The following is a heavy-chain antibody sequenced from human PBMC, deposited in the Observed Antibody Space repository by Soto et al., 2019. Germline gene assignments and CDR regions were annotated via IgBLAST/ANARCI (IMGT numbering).Heavy chain of an antibody. Sequence: EASVKVSCKASGGTFSSYAISWVRQAPGQGLEWMGGIIPIFGTANYAQKFQGRVTITADESTSTAYMELSSLRSEDTAVYYCARGLKRYYYYGMDVWGQGTTVTVSS. CDR2: IIPIFGTA. CDR1: GGTFSSYA. CDR3: ARGLKRYYYYGMDV. J-gene: IGHJ6*02. V-gene: IGHV1-69*13.